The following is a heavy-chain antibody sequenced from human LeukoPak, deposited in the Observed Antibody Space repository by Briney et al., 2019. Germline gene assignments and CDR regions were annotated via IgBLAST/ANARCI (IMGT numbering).Heavy chain of an antibody. CDR3: AIANKYYDFWSGYYLPSWFDP. CDR1: GGTFSSYA. V-gene: IGHV1-69*05. CDR2: IIPIFGTA. Sequence: ASVKVSCKASGGTFSSYAISWVRQAPGQGLEWMGGIIPIFGTANYAQKFQGRVTITTDESTSTAYMELSSLRSEDTAVYYCAIANKYYDFWSGYYLPSWFDPWGQGTLVTVSS. J-gene: IGHJ5*02. D-gene: IGHD3-3*01.